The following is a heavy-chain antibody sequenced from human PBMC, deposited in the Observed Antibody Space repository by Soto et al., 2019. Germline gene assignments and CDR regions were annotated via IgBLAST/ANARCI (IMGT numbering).Heavy chain of an antibody. Sequence: EVQLVASGGGLVQPGESLKLSCAASGFTFSASGMHWVRQASGTGLEWVGRIRSKANNYGTAYAASVKGRFTISRDDSKNTAYLQMNSLKTEDTAVYYCTSTPAVAGTLAWGQGTLGTVSS. J-gene: IGHJ4*02. CDR3: TSTPAVAGTLA. CDR1: GFTFSASG. V-gene: IGHV3-73*02. D-gene: IGHD6-19*01. CDR2: IRSKANNYGT.